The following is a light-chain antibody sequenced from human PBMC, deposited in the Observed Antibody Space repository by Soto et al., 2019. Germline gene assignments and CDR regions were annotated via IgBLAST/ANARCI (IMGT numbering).Light chain of an antibody. V-gene: IGLV2-8*01. CDR2: EVS. CDR1: SNDVGHSSF. J-gene: IGLJ1*01. CDR3: NAQADNGKHV. Sequence: QSALTQPPSASGSPGQSVTISCTGNSNDVGHSSFISWYQQHPGKGPKRIIYEVSKRPSGVPDRFSGSKSGNTASLSVSGLQDEDEADYFCNAQADNGKHVFGTGTKLTV.